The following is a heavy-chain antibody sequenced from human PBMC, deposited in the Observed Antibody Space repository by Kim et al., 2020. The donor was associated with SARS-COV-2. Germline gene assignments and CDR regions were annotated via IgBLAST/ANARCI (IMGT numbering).Heavy chain of an antibody. V-gene: IGHV1-69*13. J-gene: IGHJ4*02. CDR2: IIPIFGTA. CDR1: GGTFSSYA. D-gene: IGHD3-10*01. CDR3: ARRSTQLLSYGGGLDY. Sequence: SVKVSCKASGGTFSSYAISWVRQAPGQGLEWMGGIIPIFGTANYAQKFQGRVTITADESTSTAYMELSNLRSEDTAVYYCARRSTQLLSYGGGLDYWGQGTLVTVSS.